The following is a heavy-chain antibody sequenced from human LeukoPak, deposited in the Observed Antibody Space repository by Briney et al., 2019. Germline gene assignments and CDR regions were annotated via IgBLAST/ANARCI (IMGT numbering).Heavy chain of an antibody. D-gene: IGHD1-26*01. Sequence: ASVKVSCKASGYTFTHYYIHWVRQAPGQGLEWMGRINPNNGGTNYAQKFQDRVTMTRDTSISTAYTELSRLKSDDTAVYYCARDVALSGSYSAWFDPWGQGTLVTVSS. V-gene: IGHV1-2*06. CDR3: ARDVALSGSYSAWFDP. CDR2: INPNNGGT. J-gene: IGHJ5*02. CDR1: GYTFTHYY.